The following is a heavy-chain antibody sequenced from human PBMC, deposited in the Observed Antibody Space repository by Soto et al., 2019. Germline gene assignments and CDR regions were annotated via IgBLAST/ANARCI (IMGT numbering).Heavy chain of an antibody. Sequence: PGGSLSLSCTASGFPFSNAGMNWVRQAPGKGLEWVGRIKSKTDGGTTDYAAPVKGRFTISRDDSKNTLYLQMNSLKTEDTAVYYCTTVNWNYGYGMDVWGQGTTVTVSS. CDR3: TTVNWNYGYGMDV. CDR2: IKSKTDGGTT. CDR1: GFPFSNAG. J-gene: IGHJ6*02. D-gene: IGHD1-7*01. V-gene: IGHV3-15*07.